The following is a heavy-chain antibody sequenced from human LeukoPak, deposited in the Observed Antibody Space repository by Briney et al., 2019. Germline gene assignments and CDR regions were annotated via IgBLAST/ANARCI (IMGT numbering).Heavy chain of an antibody. Sequence: GGSLRLSCAASGFTFSSSWMHWVRQAPGKGLVWVSRITRDGSSTTYADSVKGRFTTSRDNAKNTLYLQMDSLRDDDTAVYYCARDPGYESWGPFWGGMDVWGNGTTVIVSS. CDR2: ITRDGSST. V-gene: IGHV3-74*01. J-gene: IGHJ6*04. CDR3: ARDPGYESWGPFWGGMDV. D-gene: IGHD3-16*01. CDR1: GFTFSSSW.